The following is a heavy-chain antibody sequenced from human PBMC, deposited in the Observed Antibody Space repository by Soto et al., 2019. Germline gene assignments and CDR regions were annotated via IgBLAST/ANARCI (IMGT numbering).Heavy chain of an antibody. V-gene: IGHV3-21*04. D-gene: IGHD6-19*01. J-gene: IGHJ4*02. CDR3: AKDGIAVAGTLDY. CDR1: GFTFSNYN. Sequence: GGSLRLSCAASGFTFSNYNMNWVRQAPGKRLEWVSSISGSSSYIYYADSLKGRFTISRDNAKNTLYLQMNSLRAEDTAVYYWAKDGIAVAGTLDYWGQGTLVTVSS. CDR2: ISGSSSYI.